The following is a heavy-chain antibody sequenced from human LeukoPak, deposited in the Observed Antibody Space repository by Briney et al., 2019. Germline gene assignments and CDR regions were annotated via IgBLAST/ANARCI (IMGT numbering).Heavy chain of an antibody. V-gene: IGHV3-21*06. Sequence: GRSLRLSCAASGFTFSSYNMHWVRQAPGKGLEWVSSISLRSTYIYYADSVKGRFTISRDNARSSLYLQMNSLRADDTAVYYCARDYDGTNTISDYWGQGTLVTVSS. CDR2: ISLRSTYI. CDR3: ARDYDGTNTISDY. CDR1: GFTFSSYN. D-gene: IGHD1-7*01. J-gene: IGHJ4*02.